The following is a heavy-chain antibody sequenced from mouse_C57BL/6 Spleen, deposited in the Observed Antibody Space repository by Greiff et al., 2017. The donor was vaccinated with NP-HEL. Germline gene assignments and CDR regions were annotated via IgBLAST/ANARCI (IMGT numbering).Heavy chain of an antibody. CDR3: ASNYEGAWFAY. V-gene: IGHV5-17*01. J-gene: IGHJ3*01. D-gene: IGHD2-1*01. CDR1: GFPFSDYG. Sequence: EVQGVESGGGLVKPGGSLKLSCAASGFPFSDYGMHWVRQAPEKGLEWVAYISSGSSTIYYADTVTGRFTISRDNAKNTLFLQMTSLRSEDTAMYYCASNYEGAWFAYWGQGTLVTVSA. CDR2: ISSGSSTI.